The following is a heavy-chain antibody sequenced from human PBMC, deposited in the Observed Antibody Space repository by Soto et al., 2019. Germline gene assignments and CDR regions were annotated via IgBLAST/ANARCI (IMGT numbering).Heavy chain of an antibody. CDR2: ISYDGSNK. V-gene: IGHV3-30-3*01. CDR3: ARDPPAYCGGDCYSAIDAFDI. CDR1: GFTFSSYA. Sequence: GGSLRLSCAASGFTFSSYAMHWVRQAPGKGLEWVAVISYDGSNKYYADSVKGRSTISRDNSKNTLYLQMNSLRAEDTAVYYCARDPPAYCGGDCYSAIDAFDIWGQGTMVTVSS. D-gene: IGHD2-21*02. J-gene: IGHJ3*02.